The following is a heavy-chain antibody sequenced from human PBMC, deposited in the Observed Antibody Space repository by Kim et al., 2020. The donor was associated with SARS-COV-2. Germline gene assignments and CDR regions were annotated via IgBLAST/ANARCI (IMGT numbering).Heavy chain of an antibody. D-gene: IGHD3-10*01. CDR1: GFTFSSCA. V-gene: IGHV3-23*01. CDR3: AKARSYSYYFDY. Sequence: GGSLRLSCVASGFTFSSCAMIWVRQAPGKGLEWVSDISGSGGSTYYADSVKGRFTISRDNSKNTLYLQMNSLRAEDTALYYCAKARSYSYYFDYWGQGTLVTVSS. CDR2: ISGSGGST. J-gene: IGHJ4*02.